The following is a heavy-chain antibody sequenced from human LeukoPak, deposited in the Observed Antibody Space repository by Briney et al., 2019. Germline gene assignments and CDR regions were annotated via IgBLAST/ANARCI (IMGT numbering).Heavy chain of an antibody. J-gene: IGHJ6*02. V-gene: IGHV3-30*04. D-gene: IGHD3-10*01. CDR1: GFTFSSYA. CDR2: ISYDGSNK. CDR3: ARESITMVRERGMDV. Sequence: GGSLRLSCAASGFTFSSYAMHWVRQAPGKGLEWVAVISYDGSNKYYADSVKGRFTISRDNTKNTLYLQMNSLGAEDTAVYYCARESITMVRERGMDVWGQGTTVTVSS.